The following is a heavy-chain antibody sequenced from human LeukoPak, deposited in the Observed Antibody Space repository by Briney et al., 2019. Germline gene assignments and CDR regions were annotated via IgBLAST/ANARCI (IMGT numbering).Heavy chain of an antibody. CDR1: GYSISSAYY. Sequence: KPSETLSLTCAVSGYSISSAYYWGWIRQPPGKGLEWIGSIYHSGSTYYNPSLKSRVTISVDTSKNQFSLKLSSVTAADTAVYYCARDLSGILRNWFDRWGQGTLVTVSS. J-gene: IGHJ5*02. CDR2: IYHSGST. CDR3: ARDLSGILRNWFDR. V-gene: IGHV4-38-2*02. D-gene: IGHD1-14*01.